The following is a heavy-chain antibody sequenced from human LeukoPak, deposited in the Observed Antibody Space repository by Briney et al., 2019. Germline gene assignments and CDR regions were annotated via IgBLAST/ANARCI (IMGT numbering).Heavy chain of an antibody. J-gene: IGHJ6*03. CDR3: VKARGFCSSTSCRRDYMDV. CDR1: DFTFSSYG. Sequence: GGSLRLSCAASDFTFSSYGMNWVRQAPGKGLEWVSGISGSGGSIYYADSVKGRFTISRDNSKNRLYLQMSSLTAEDAALYWCVKARGFCSSTSCRRDYMDVWGKGTTVTIS. V-gene: IGHV3-23*01. CDR2: ISGSGGSI. D-gene: IGHD2-2*01.